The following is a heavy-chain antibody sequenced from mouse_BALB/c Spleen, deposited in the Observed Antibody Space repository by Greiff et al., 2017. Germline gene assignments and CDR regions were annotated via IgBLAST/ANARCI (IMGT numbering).Heavy chain of an antibody. CDR1: GFTFSSFG. CDR3: ARQFITTATCGLMDY. Sequence: EVKLMESGGGLVQPGGSRKLSCAASGFTFSSFGMHWVRQAPEKGLEWVAYISSGSSTIYYADTVKGRFTISRDNPKNTLFLQMTSLRSEDTAMYYCARQFITTATCGLMDYWGQGTSVTVSS. CDR2: ISSGSSTI. D-gene: IGHD1-2*01. J-gene: IGHJ4*01. V-gene: IGHV5-17*02.